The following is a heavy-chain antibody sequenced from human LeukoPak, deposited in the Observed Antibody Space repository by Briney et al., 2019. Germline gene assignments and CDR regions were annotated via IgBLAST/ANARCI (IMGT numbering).Heavy chain of an antibody. Sequence: GGSLRLSCAASGFTFNEFGVHWVRQAPGQGLECVALNWYDGSNKYYADSVKGRFTISRDNSKNTVYLQMNSLRVEDTAIYYCARDRPTGSYYSIDYWGQGTLAAVSS. CDR2: NWYDGSNK. J-gene: IGHJ4*02. D-gene: IGHD1-26*01. V-gene: IGHV3-33*01. CDR3: ARDRPTGSYYSIDY. CDR1: GFTFNEFG.